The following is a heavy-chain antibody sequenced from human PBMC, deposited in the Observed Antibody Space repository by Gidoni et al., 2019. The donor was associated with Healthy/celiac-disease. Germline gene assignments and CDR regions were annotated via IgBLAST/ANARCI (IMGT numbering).Heavy chain of an antibody. CDR1: GFAFSGYW. Sequence: EVQLVESGGGLVQPGGSLRLACAASGFAFSGYWLSWVRQAPGKGLEWVANIKQDGSEKYYVDSVKGRFTISRDNAKNSLYLQMNSLRAEDTAVYYCARVWGIAARLPYYFDYWGQGTLVTVSS. CDR3: ARVWGIAARLPYYFDY. V-gene: IGHV3-7*01. CDR2: IKQDGSEK. J-gene: IGHJ4*02. D-gene: IGHD6-6*01.